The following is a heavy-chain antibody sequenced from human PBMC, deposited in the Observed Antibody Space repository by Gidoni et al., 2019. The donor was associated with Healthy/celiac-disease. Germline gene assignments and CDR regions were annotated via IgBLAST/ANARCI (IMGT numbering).Heavy chain of an antibody. CDR1: GFTFSTSG. V-gene: IGHV3-15*01. Sequence: EVQLVESGGGLVKPGGSLRPSCAASGFTFSTSGMRWVRQAPGKGLEWVGRIKSKTDGGTTDYAAPVKGRFTISRDDSKNTLYLQMNSLKTEDTAVYYCTATYYYDSSGYVFQHWGQGTLVTVSS. D-gene: IGHD3-22*01. J-gene: IGHJ1*01. CDR2: IKSKTDGGTT. CDR3: TATYYYDSSGYVFQH.